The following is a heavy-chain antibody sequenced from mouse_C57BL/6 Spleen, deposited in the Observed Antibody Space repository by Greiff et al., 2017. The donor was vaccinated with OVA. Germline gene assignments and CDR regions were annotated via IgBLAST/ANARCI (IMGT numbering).Heavy chain of an antibody. CDR1: GYTFTEYT. D-gene: IGHD2-4*01. CDR3: ARHGADRDYGGRGAWFAY. V-gene: IGHV1-62-2*01. Sequence: QVQLQQSGAELVKPGASVKLSCKASGYTFTEYTIHWVKQRSGQGLEWIGWFYPGSGSIKYNEKFKDKATLTADKSSSTVYMELSRLTSEDSAVYCCARHGADRDYGGRGAWFAYWGQGTLVTVSA. J-gene: IGHJ3*01. CDR2: FYPGSGSI.